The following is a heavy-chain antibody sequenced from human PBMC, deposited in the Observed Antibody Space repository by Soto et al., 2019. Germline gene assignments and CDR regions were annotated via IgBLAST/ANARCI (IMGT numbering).Heavy chain of an antibody. CDR1: GSSMSSNY. CDR2: VYYGGT. V-gene: IGHV4-59*01. J-gene: IGHJ4*02. CDR3: ARGKGTHRY. D-gene: IGHD3-10*01. Sequence: SATMSLPCPVSGSSMSSNYWSRLRPSPDKGLEWIGFVYYGGTNYHPSFESRVTISLDMSKNQFSLKLKSVSAEDTALYYGARGKGTHRYWGPGTLVTVSS.